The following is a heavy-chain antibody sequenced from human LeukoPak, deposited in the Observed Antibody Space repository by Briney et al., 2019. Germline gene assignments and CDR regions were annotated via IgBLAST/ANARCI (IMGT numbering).Heavy chain of an antibody. CDR3: LKDLYKGDSSSWYYFHY. Sequence: GGSLGLSCSASGFIISDYAMHWVRQAPGKGLEYLSAISANGGSTYYADSVRGRFIISRDTSRNTLYLQMSSLRAEDTAIYHCLKDLYKGDSSSWYYFHYWGQGTLVTVSS. V-gene: IGHV3-64D*06. CDR1: GFIISDYA. J-gene: IGHJ4*02. CDR2: ISANGGST. D-gene: IGHD6-13*01.